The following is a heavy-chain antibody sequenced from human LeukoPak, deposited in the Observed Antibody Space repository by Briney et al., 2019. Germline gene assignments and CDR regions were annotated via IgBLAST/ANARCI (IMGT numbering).Heavy chain of an antibody. J-gene: IGHJ4*02. CDR1: GGTFSSYA. CDR2: IIPIFGTA. D-gene: IGHD6-13*01. V-gene: IGHV1-69*01. CDR3: ARYSSSWYYFDY. Sequence: SVKVSCKASGGTFSSYAISWVRQAPGQGLEWMGGIIPIFGTANYAQKFQGRVTITADESTSTAYMELSSLRSEDTAAYYCARYSSSWYYFDYWGQGTLVTVSS.